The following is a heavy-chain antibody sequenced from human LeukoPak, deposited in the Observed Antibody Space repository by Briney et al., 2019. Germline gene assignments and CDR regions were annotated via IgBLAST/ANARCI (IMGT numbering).Heavy chain of an antibody. J-gene: IGHJ4*02. D-gene: IGHD2-15*01. Sequence: GGSLRLSCAASGFTFSSYTINWVRQAPGKGLEWVSAISGSGGSTYYADSVKGRFTISRDNSKNTLYLQMNSLRAEDTAVYYCAKDLSVKDIVVVVAPKHTGYWGQGTLVTVSS. V-gene: IGHV3-23*01. CDR2: ISGSGGST. CDR1: GFTFSSYT. CDR3: AKDLSVKDIVVVVAPKHTGY.